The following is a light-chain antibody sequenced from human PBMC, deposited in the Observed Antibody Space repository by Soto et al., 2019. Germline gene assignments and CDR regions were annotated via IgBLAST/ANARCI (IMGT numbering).Light chain of an antibody. Sequence: QSALTQPASVSGSPGQSITISCTGTSSDVGAYNYVSWYQHHPGKVPKLLIYEVTNRPSGVSDRFSGSKSGNTASLTISGLQAGDAADYYCSSKRDSSTLFVFGTGTKVTVL. CDR2: EVT. CDR1: SSDVGAYNY. CDR3: SSKRDSSTLFV. J-gene: IGLJ1*01. V-gene: IGLV2-14*01.